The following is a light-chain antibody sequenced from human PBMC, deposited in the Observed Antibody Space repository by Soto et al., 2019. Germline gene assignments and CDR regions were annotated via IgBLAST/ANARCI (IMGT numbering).Light chain of an antibody. CDR2: VAS. CDR3: QKYDSAPCT. V-gene: IGKV1-27*01. CDR1: QGISNY. J-gene: IGKJ1*01. Sequence: DIQMTQSPSSLSASVGDRVTITCRASQGISNYLAWYQQQPGKVPKLLIYVASTLQSGVPSRFSGSGSGTDLTLNISSLQPEDVATYYCQKYDSAPCTFGQGTNVEIK.